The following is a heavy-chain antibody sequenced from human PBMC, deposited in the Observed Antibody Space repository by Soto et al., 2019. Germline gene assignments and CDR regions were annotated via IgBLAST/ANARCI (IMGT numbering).Heavy chain of an antibody. Sequence: EVQVLESGGGLVQPGGSLRLSCVGSGFIFSNYAMAWVRQAPGKGLXWVSGFGGSGGTYYADSVKGRYTISRDNSKNTLYLQMNSLRVEDTAVYYCAKSQSSLYYMDVWGKGTAVTVSS. CDR2: FGGSGGT. J-gene: IGHJ6*03. V-gene: IGHV3-23*01. CDR1: GFIFSNYA. CDR3: AKSQSSLYYMDV.